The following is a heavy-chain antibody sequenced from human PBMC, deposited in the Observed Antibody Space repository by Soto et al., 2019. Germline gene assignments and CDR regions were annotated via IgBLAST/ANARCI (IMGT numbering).Heavy chain of an antibody. J-gene: IGHJ5*02. Sequence: LVEALKIACKGSGYSFTSYWIGWVRQMPGKGLEWMGIIYPGDSDTRYSPSFQGQVTISADKSISTAYLQWSSLKSSDTAMYYCARHGYSSSRYLGWFHXWGQVTLFTVSX. CDR2: IYPGDSDT. CDR1: GYSFTSYW. CDR3: ARHGYSSSRYLGWFHX. D-gene: IGHD6-13*01. V-gene: IGHV5-51*01.